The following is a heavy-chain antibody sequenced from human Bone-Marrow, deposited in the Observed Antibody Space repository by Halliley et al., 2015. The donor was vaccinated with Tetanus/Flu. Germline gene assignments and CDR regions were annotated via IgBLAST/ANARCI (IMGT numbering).Heavy chain of an antibody. CDR2: INGYNGDT. J-gene: IGHJ5*02. Sequence: GWINGYNGDTRYSQKFQGRVTVTIDTSTSTSFMELRSLRSDDTAIYYCARVGSGLYNNWFDPWGQGTLVSVSS. V-gene: IGHV1-18*01. CDR3: ARVGSGLYNNWFDP. D-gene: IGHD6-19*01.